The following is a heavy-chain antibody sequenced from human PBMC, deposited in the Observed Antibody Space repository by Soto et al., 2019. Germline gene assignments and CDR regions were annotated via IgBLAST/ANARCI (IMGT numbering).Heavy chain of an antibody. CDR1: GGSISSGDYY. CDR3: ARLAYCGGDCYEGTGVAFDI. J-gene: IGHJ3*02. Sequence: SETLSLTCTVSGGSISSGDYYWSWIRQPPGKGLEWIGYIYYSGSTYYNPSLKSRVTISVDTSKNQFSLKLSSVTAADTAVYYCARLAYCGGDCYEGTGVAFDIWGQGTMVTVSS. V-gene: IGHV4-30-4*01. CDR2: IYYSGST. D-gene: IGHD2-21*02.